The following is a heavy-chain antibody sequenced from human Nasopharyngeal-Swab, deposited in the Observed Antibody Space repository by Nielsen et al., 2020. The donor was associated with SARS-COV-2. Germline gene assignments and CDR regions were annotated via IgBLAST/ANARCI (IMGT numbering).Heavy chain of an antibody. CDR2: IIPIFGTA. J-gene: IGHJ4*02. CDR1: GGTFSSYA. D-gene: IGHD5-24*01. Sequence: SVKVSCKASGGTFSSYAISCVRQAPGQGLEWMGGIIPIFGTANYAQKFQGRVTITADESTSTAYMELSSLRSEDTAVYYCAIQRDEMATSSSLGYWGQGTLVTVSS. V-gene: IGHV1-69*13. CDR3: AIQRDEMATSSSLGY.